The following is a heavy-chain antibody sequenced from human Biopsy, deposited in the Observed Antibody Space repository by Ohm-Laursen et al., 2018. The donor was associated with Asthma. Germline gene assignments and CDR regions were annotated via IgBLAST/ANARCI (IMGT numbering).Heavy chain of an antibody. CDR1: GGSMSSSSYY. CDR3: ARHWDWGSFFDY. Sequence: SETLSLTCTASGGSMSSSSYYWGWIRQPPGKGLEWMGSISYTGSPYPNPSLKSRSTISQDTPKNHSSLKLSSVPAADTAVYYFARHWDWGSFFDYWGQGTPVTVSS. V-gene: IGHV4-39*01. J-gene: IGHJ4*02. CDR2: ISYTGSP. D-gene: IGHD7-27*01.